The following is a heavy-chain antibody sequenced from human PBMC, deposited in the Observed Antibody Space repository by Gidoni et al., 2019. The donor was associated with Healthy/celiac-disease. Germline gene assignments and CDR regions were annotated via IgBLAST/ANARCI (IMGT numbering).Heavy chain of an antibody. V-gene: IGHV4-59*01. Sequence: QVQLQESGPGLVKPSETLSLTCTVSGGSISSYYWSWIRQPPGKGLEWIGYIYYSGSTNYNPSLKSRVTISVDTSKNQFSLKLSSVTAADTAVYYCARSRDGYTYYGMDVWGQGTTVTVSS. D-gene: IGHD5-12*01. J-gene: IGHJ6*02. CDR3: ARSRDGYTYYGMDV. CDR2: IYYSGST. CDR1: GGSISSYY.